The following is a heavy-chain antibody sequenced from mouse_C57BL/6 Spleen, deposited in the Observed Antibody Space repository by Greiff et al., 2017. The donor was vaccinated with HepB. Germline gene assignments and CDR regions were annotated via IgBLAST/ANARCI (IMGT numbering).Heavy chain of an antibody. Sequence: VQLQQPGAELVRPGSSVKLSCKASGYTFTSSWMHWVKQRPIQGLEWIGNIDPSDSETHYNQKFKDKATLTVDKSSSTAYMQLSSLTSEDSAVYYCAREAAIVTKNYAMDYWGQGTSVTVSS. CDR3: AREAAIVTKNYAMDY. J-gene: IGHJ4*01. CDR1: GYTFTSSW. CDR2: IDPSDSET. V-gene: IGHV1-52*01. D-gene: IGHD2-5*01.